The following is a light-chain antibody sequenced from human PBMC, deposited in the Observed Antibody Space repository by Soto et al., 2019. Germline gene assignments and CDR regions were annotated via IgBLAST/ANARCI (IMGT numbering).Light chain of an antibody. CDR1: QSVSSY. CDR3: QQRSNWPPV. J-gene: IGKJ4*01. V-gene: IGKV3-11*01. Sequence: EIVLTQSPATLSLSPGERATLSCRASQSVSSYLAWYQHKPGQAPRLLIYDASNRATGIPARFSGSGSGTEFTLTISRVEPEDFAVYYCQQRSNWPPVFGGGTKVESK. CDR2: DAS.